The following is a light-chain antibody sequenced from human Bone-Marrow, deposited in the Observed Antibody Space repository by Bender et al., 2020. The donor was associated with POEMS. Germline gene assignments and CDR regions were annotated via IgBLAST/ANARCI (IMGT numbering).Light chain of an antibody. Sequence: QSALTQPASVSGSPGQSITLSCTGTSSDIGRFNYVSWYQQHPGKAPKLMLYDVSSRPSGVSHRFSGSKSGSTASLTISGLQAEDEADYYCSSYSTISLYAFGSGTRVTVL. V-gene: IGLV2-14*03. J-gene: IGLJ1*01. CDR2: DVS. CDR1: SSDIGRFNY. CDR3: SSYSTISLYA.